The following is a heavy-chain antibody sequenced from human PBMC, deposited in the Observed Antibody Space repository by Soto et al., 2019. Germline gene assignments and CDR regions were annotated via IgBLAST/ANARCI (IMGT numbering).Heavy chain of an antibody. CDR2: IYYSGST. Sequence: SSETLSLTCTVSGGSISSYYWSWIRQPPGKGLEWIGYIYYSGSTNYNPSLKSRVTISVDTSKDQFSLKLSSVTAADTAVYYCASWGADCSGGSCYTRRNYYYYYMDVWGKGTTVTVSS. V-gene: IGHV4-59*08. CDR1: GGSISSYY. D-gene: IGHD2-15*01. J-gene: IGHJ6*03. CDR3: ASWGADCSGGSCYTRRNYYYYYMDV.